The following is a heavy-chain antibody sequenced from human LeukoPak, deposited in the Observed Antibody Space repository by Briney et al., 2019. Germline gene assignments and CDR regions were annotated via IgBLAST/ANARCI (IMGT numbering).Heavy chain of an antibody. J-gene: IGHJ4*02. D-gene: IGHD4-17*01. CDR1: GGSINGSY. V-gene: IGHV4-59*01. CDR3: ARGIESYGDYGY. CDR2: MYNSGST. Sequence: SETLSLTCTVSGGSINGSYWSWIRRPPGKGLEWIAYMYNSGSTNYNPLLHSRLTISIDTSKNQFALKLSSLTAADTAIYYCARGIESYGDYGYWGQGILVTVSS.